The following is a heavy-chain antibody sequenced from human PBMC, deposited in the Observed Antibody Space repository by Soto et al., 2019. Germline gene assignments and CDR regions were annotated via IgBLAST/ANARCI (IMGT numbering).Heavy chain of an antibody. V-gene: IGHV1-3*01. CDR2: ISPDNGNT. D-gene: IGHD2-15*01. CDR1: GYTFTRYT. Sequence: QVQLVQSGAEVKKPGASVKISCKASGYTFTRYTMNWVRQAPGQRLEWMGWISPDNGNTKSSQKFQDRVIITRDTSAVTAYMDLSSLRSEDTAVYYCARGIATGQLDPWGQGTLVTVSS. J-gene: IGHJ5*02. CDR3: ARGIATGQLDP.